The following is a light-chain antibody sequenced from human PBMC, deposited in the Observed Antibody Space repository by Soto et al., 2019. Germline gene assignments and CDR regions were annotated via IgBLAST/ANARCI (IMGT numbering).Light chain of an antibody. V-gene: IGKV3-20*01. CDR2: GAS. J-gene: IGKJ1*01. CDR3: QQYGSSGT. Sequence: EIVLTQSPGTLSLYPGERATLSCRASQSVSNNYLAWYQQKPGQAPRXLIYGASNRATGIPDRFSGSGSGTEFTLTISRLEPEDSAVDYCQQYGSSGTFGQGTKVDIK. CDR1: QSVSNNY.